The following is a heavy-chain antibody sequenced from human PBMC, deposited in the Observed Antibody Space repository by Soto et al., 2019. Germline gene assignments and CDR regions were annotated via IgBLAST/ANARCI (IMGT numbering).Heavy chain of an antibody. V-gene: IGHV3-33*01. CDR3: ARGGGYFDY. J-gene: IGHJ4*02. CDR1: GFTFSSYG. Sequence: QVQLVESGGGVVQPGRSLRLSCAASGFTFSSYGMHWVRQAPGKGLEWVAVIWYDGSNKYYADSVKGRFTISRDNSKNALYLQMNSLRAEDTAVYYCARGGGYFDYWGQGTLVTVSS. CDR2: IWYDGSNK. D-gene: IGHD3-16*01.